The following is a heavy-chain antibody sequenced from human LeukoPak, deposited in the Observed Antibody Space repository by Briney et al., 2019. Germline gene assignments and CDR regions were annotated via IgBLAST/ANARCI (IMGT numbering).Heavy chain of an antibody. CDR1: GGSISSYY. CDR2: IYYSGST. CDR3: ARRDGYAYSDY. V-gene: IGHV4-59*08. Sequence: SETLSLTCTVSGGSISSYYWSWVRQPPGKGLEWIGYIYYSGSTHYNPSLQSRVTISVDPPKNQFSLKLSSVTAADTAVYYCARRDGYAYSDYWGQGTLVTVSS. J-gene: IGHJ4*02. D-gene: IGHD3-16*01.